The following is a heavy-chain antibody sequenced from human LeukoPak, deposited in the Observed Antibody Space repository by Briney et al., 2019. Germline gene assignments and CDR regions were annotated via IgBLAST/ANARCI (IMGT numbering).Heavy chain of an antibody. V-gene: IGHV3-23*01. D-gene: IGHD1-26*01. CDR2: ISGSGGST. CDR3: AKDRTYGGSYYGDFQH. CDR1: GFTFSSYA. Sequence: PGGSLRLSCAASGFTFSSYAMSWVRQAPGKGLEWVSAISGSGGSTYYADSVKGRFTISRDNSKNTLYLQMNSLRAEDTAVYHCAKDRTYGGSYYGDFQHWGQGTLVTVSS. J-gene: IGHJ1*01.